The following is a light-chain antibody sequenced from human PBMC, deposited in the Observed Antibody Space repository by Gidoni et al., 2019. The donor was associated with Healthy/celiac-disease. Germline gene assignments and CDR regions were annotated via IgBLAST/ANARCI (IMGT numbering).Light chain of an antibody. CDR1: TGAVTSGYY. J-gene: IGLJ3*02. CDR3: LLYYGGAQPWV. Sequence: QTVVTQEPSLTVSPGGTVTLTCASSTGAVTSGYYPNWFQQKPGQAPRALIYDTINKHSWTPARFSGSLLGGKAALTLSGVQPEDEADYYCLLYYGGAQPWVFGGGTKLTVL. CDR2: DTI. V-gene: IGLV7-43*01.